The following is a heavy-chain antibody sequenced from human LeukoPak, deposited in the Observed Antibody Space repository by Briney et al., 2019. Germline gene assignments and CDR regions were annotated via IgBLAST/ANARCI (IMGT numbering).Heavy chain of an antibody. D-gene: IGHD3-9*01. CDR2: IYWDDDK. Sequence: TDTTLAKPTQTPTLTCTFSGFSLRTSGVGAGWIRQPPGKALEWLALIYWDDDKRYSPSLKSRLTITKDTSKNQVVLTMTNMDPVDTATYYCAHSNYDILTGYPSLDYYYGMDVWGKGTTVTVSS. J-gene: IGHJ6*04. CDR3: AHSNYDILTGYPSLDYYYGMDV. V-gene: IGHV2-5*02. CDR1: GFSLRTSGVG.